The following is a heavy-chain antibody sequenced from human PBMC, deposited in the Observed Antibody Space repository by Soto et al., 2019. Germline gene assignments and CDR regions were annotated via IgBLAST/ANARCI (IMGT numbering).Heavy chain of an antibody. CDR1: GFSLTTTGVG. J-gene: IGHJ6*02. V-gene: IGHV2-5*02. CDR2: IYWDDDK. Sequence: SGPTLVNPTQTLTLTCTFSGFSLTTTGVGVGWIRQPPGKALEWLALIYWDDDKRYSPSLKSRLTITKDTSKNQVVLTMTNMDPVDTATYYCVQSRCGGDCLQSYSSHSYYGLDVWGQGTTVTVSS. D-gene: IGHD2-21*02. CDR3: VQSRCGGDCLQSYSSHSYYGLDV.